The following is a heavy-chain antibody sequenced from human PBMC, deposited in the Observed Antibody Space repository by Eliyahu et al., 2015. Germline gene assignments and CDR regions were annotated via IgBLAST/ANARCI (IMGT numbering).Heavy chain of an antibody. CDR3: AKLYSNYFGYFDY. D-gene: IGHD4-11*01. V-gene: IGHV3-23*01. CDR1: GXTFSSYA. Sequence: EVQLLESGGGLVQPGGSLRLSCAASGXTFSSYAMRWVRQAPGKGLEWVSAISGSGGSTYYADSVKGRFTISRDNSKNTLYLQMNSLRAEDTAVYYCAKLYSNYFGYFDYWGQGTLVTVSS. CDR2: ISGSGGST. J-gene: IGHJ4*02.